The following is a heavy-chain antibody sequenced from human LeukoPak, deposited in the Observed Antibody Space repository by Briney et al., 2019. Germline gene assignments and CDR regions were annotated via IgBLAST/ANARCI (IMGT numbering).Heavy chain of an antibody. D-gene: IGHD4-17*01. J-gene: IGHJ4*02. Sequence: GGPLRLSCAASGFTFGDYTMLWLRQAPGKGVEGLSLISWGGERTYYADSVKGRFTISRDNSRNSLSLEMNSLRTEDPALYYCAKDLHRYRDYDPPHSWGQGTLVTVSS. V-gene: IGHV3-43*01. CDR2: ISWGGERT. CDR3: AKDLHRYRDYDPPHS. CDR1: GFTFGDYT.